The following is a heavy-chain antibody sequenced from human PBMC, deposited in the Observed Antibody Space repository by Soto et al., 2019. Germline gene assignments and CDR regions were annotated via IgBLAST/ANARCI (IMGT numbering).Heavy chain of an antibody. Sequence: GGSLRLSCAAFGFTFSSHWMIWVRQAPGKGLEWVANIKQDGTVKYYVDSVKGRFTISRDNAKNSLYLQMNSLRAEDTAVYYCSRSIGGSSSLWGQGVLVTVSS. J-gene: IGHJ4*02. CDR1: GFTFSSHW. CDR2: IKQDGTVK. D-gene: IGHD3-16*01. CDR3: SRSIGGSSSL. V-gene: IGHV3-7*01.